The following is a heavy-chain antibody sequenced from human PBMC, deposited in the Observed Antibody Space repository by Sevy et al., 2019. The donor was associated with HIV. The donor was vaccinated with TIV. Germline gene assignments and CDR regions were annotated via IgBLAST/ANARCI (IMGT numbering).Heavy chain of an antibody. D-gene: IGHD1-26*01. Sequence: GGSLRFSCAASGFTFGNYAMTWVRQAAGKGLEWVSSISGTGGTTYYADSVKGRFTISRDNSKNTLYIQMNSLRAEDTAVYYCAKDRIEGARKLDYWGQGTLVTVSS. CDR3: AKDRIEGARKLDY. J-gene: IGHJ4*02. CDR2: ISGTGGTT. CDR1: GFTFGNYA. V-gene: IGHV3-23*01.